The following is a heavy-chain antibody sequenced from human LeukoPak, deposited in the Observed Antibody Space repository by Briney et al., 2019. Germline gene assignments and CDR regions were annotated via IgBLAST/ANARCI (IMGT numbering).Heavy chain of an antibody. J-gene: IGHJ6*02. CDR3: AKHGGAGEVDYHYGMDV. V-gene: IGHV3-23*01. D-gene: IGHD2-21*01. CDR2: ITTGDGNT. Sequence: GGSLRLSCTASGFTFSSYTMTWVRQAPGKGLKWVSTITTGDGNTYYADSVKGRFTVSRDDSKNTLYLQMNSLRAEDTAVYYCAKHGGAGEVDYHYGMDVWGQGTTVTVSS. CDR1: GFTFSSYT.